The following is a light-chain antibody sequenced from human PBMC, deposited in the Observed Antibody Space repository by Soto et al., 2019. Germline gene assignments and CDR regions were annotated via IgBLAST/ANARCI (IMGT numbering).Light chain of an antibody. J-gene: IGKJ1*01. V-gene: IGKV3-15*01. CDR2: GAS. CDR1: QSVSGN. Sequence: EIVMSQSPAALSVSPGERATLSCRAGQSVSGNLAWYQQKPGQAPRLLIYGASTRATGIPARFSGSGSGTDFNLTISSLQSEDFAFYYCQQCNNWPRTFGQGTKADIK. CDR3: QQCNNWPRT.